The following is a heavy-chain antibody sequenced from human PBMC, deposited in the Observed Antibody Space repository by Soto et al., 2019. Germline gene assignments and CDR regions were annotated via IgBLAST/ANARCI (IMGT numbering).Heavy chain of an antibody. V-gene: IGHV3-30*18. CDR1: GFTFSSYG. Sequence: VQLVESGGGVVQPGRSLRLSCAASGFTFSSYGMHWVRQAPGKGLEWVAVISYDGSNKYYADSVKGRFTISRDNSKNTLYLQMNSLRAEDTAVYYCAKDPIYYGSGSYYLDYWGQGTLVTVSS. J-gene: IGHJ4*02. CDR3: AKDPIYYGSGSYYLDY. CDR2: ISYDGSNK. D-gene: IGHD3-10*01.